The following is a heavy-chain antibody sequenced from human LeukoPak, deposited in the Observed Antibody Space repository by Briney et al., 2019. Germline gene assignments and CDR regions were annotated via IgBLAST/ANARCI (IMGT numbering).Heavy chain of an antibody. CDR3: AIGYYYFDY. CDR2: IYYSGST. CDR1: GGSISSYY. J-gene: IGHJ4*02. Sequence: SETLSLTCTVSGGSISSYYWSWIRQPPGKGLEWIGYIYYSGSTNYNPSLKSRVTISVDTSKNQFSLKLSSVTAADTAVYYCAIGYYYFDYWGQGTLVTVSS. V-gene: IGHV4-59*01. D-gene: IGHD3-22*01.